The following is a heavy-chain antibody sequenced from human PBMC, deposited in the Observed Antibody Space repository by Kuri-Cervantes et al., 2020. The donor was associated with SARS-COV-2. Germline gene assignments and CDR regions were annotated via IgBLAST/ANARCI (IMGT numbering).Heavy chain of an antibody. D-gene: IGHD4-17*01. J-gene: IGHJ6*03. Sequence: ESLKISCALYGESFSGYYWNWIRQSPGKGLEWIGEVNHRGSTNYNPSLKSRVTISVDTSSKQFSLNLSSVTAADTAVYYCARAYGFLRYIYYMDVWGRGTTVTVSS. CDR3: ARAYGFLRYIYYMDV. CDR1: GESFSGYY. V-gene: IGHV4-34*01. CDR2: VNHRGST.